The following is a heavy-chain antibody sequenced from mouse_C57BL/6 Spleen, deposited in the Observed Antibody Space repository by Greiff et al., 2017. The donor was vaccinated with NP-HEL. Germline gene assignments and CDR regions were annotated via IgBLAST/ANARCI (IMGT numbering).Heavy chain of an antibody. CDR3: ARPGGSSLFDY. CDR1: GYTFTYYY. V-gene: IGHV1-26*01. CDR2: INPNNGGT. Sequence: EVKLQQSGPELVKPGASVKISCKASGYTFTYYYMNWVKQSHGKSLEWIGDINPNNGGTSYNQKFKGKATLTVDKSSSTAYMELRSLTSEDSAVYYCARPGGSSLFDYWGQGTTLTVSS. D-gene: IGHD1-1*01. J-gene: IGHJ2*01.